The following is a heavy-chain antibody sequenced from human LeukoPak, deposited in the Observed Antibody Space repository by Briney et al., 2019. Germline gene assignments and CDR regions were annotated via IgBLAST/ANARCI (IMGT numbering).Heavy chain of an antibody. Sequence: QPGGSLRLSCAASGFTFSSYAMSWVRQAPGKGLAWVSSISSIGTSTYYADSVKGRFTISRDNSKNTLYLQMNSLRAEDTAVYYCAKDSDGSGSYSFDYWGQGTLVTVSS. CDR3: AKDSDGSGSYSFDY. CDR2: ISSIGTST. J-gene: IGHJ4*02. V-gene: IGHV3-23*01. CDR1: GFTFSSYA. D-gene: IGHD3-10*01.